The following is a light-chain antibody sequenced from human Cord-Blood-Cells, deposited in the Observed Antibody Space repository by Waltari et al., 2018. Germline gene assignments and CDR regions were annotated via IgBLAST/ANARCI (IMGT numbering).Light chain of an antibody. CDR1: QSVSSSY. J-gene: IGKJ3*01. CDR2: GAS. CDR3: QQYGSSFT. Sequence: EIVFMQSPGTLSLSPGERAPLSCRASQSVSSSYLAWYQQKPGQAPRLLIYGASSRATGIPDRFSGSGSGTDFTLTISRLEPEDFAVYYCQQYGSSFTFGPGTKVDIK. V-gene: IGKV3-20*01.